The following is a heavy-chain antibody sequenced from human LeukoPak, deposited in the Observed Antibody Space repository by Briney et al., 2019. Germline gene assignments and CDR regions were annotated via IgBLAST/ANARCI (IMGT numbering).Heavy chain of an antibody. CDR2: INPSNGGA. D-gene: IGHD3-10*01. J-gene: IGHJ4*02. Sequence: ASVTVSCKTSGYTFSDYYMHWVRQVPGQGLEWMGWINPSNGGANHAQTFQGRVTMTRDTSINTAYMELSSLKSDDMAVYYCARDYYYASGSSNFDYWGPGTLVTVSS. CDR1: GYTFSDYY. CDR3: ARDYYYASGSSNFDY. V-gene: IGHV1-2*02.